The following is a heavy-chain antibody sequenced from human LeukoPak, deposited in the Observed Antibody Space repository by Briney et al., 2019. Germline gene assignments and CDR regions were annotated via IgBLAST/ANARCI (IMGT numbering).Heavy chain of an antibody. V-gene: IGHV3-30*04. CDR3: ARVSDYGDYPIFDY. CDR1: GFSFSNYA. CDR2: ISYDGNNK. Sequence: GSLRLSCAASGFSFSNYAMHWVRQAPGKGLEWVTVISYDGNNKYYADSVKGRFSISRGNSENTLYLQMTSLRAEDTAVYYCARVSDYGDYPIFDYWGQGTLVTVSS. D-gene: IGHD4-17*01. J-gene: IGHJ4*02.